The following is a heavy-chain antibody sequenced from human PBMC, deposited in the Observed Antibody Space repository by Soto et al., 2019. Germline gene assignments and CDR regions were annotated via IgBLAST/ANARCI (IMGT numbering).Heavy chain of an antibody. J-gene: IGHJ4*02. D-gene: IGHD2-15*01. V-gene: IGHV3-30-3*01. Sequence: QVQLVESGGGVVQPGRSLRLSCAASGFTFSSYAMHWVRQAPGKGLEWVAVISYDGSNKYYADSVKGRFTISRDNSKNKLYLQMNRLRAEDTAVYYCARSPDIVVVVAARTFDYWGQGTLVTVSS. CDR1: GFTFSSYA. CDR3: ARSPDIVVVVAARTFDY. CDR2: ISYDGSNK.